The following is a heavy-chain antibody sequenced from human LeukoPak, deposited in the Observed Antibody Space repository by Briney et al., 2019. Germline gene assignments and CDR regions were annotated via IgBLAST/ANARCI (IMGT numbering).Heavy chain of an antibody. V-gene: IGHV4-59*08. J-gene: IGHJ4*02. D-gene: IGHD2-15*01. CDR2: IYYSGST. CDR3: ARLGGNFDY. CDR1: GGSISSYY. Sequence: PSETLSLTGTVSGGSISSYYWSWIRQPPGKGLEWIGYIYYSGSTNYNPSLKSRVTISVDTSKNQFSLKLSSVTAADTAVYYCARLGGNFDYWGQGTLVTVSS.